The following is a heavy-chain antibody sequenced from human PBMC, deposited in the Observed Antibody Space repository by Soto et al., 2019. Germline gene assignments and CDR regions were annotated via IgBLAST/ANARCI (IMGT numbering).Heavy chain of an antibody. CDR1: GYMFSAYG. D-gene: IGHD5-12*01. CDR2: ISGYNGNT. J-gene: IGHJ3*01. Sequence: QVQLVQSGAEVKKPGASVKVSCKASGYMFSAYGISWVRQAPGQGLEWMGWISGYNGNTNNAQKFQGRVTMTTDTSTSTVYMELRSLRADDTAGYYCARERRYGGDGGDFDVWGQGTKVTVSS. V-gene: IGHV1-18*01. CDR3: ARERRYGGDGGDFDV.